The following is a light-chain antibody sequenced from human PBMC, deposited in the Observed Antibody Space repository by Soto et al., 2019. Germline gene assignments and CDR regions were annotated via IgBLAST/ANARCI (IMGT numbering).Light chain of an antibody. CDR3: LQYSTYPWT. CDR2: AAS. CDR1: QAIRNA. J-gene: IGKJ1*01. Sequence: DIQMTQSPSSLSASVGDRVTITCRASQAIRNALGWYQQRPGKAPQRLINAASNLQSGVSSRFSGSGSATEFTLTISSLQPEDIATYYCLQYSTYPWTFGQGTKVDI. V-gene: IGKV1-17*01.